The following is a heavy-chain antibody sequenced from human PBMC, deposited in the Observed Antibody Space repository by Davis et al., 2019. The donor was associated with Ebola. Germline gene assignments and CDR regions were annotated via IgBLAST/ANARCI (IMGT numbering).Heavy chain of an antibody. CDR3: TLLQEHL. CDR2: IIPIFGTA. J-gene: IGHJ6*01. CDR1: GGTFSSYA. V-gene: IGHV1-69*06. Sequence: SVNVSCKASGGTFSSYAISWVRQAPGQGLEWMGGIIPIFGTANYAQKFQGRVTITADKSTSTAYMELSSLHQGPIGLPPGTLLQEHLWG.